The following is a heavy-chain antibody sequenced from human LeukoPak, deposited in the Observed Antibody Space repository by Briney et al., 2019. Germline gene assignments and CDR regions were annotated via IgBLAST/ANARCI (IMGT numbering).Heavy chain of an antibody. Sequence: SETLSLTCTVSGGSISSYYWSWIRQPPGKGLEWIGYIYYSGSTNYNPSLKSRVTISVDTSKNQFSLKLSPVTAADTAVYYCARGAAAMVGTPFDYWGQGTLVTVSS. V-gene: IGHV4-59*01. CDR1: GGSISSYY. CDR3: ARGAAAMVGTPFDY. CDR2: IYYSGST. D-gene: IGHD5-18*01. J-gene: IGHJ4*02.